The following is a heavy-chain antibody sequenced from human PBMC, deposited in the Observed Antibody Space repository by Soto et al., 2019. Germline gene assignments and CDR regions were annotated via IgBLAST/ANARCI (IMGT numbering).Heavy chain of an antibody. Sequence: SETLSLTCTVSGGSISSYYWSWIRQPPGKGLEWIGYICYSGSTNYNPSLKSRVTISVDTSKNQFSLKLSSVTAADTAVYYCAREGEIAAAGDDAFYIWGQGTMVTVSS. J-gene: IGHJ3*02. CDR1: GGSISSYY. V-gene: IGHV4-59*01. CDR2: ICYSGST. D-gene: IGHD6-13*01. CDR3: AREGEIAAAGDDAFYI.